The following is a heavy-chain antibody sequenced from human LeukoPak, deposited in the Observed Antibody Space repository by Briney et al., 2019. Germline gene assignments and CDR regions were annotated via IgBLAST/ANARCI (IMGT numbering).Heavy chain of an antibody. V-gene: IGHV5-10-1*01. D-gene: IGHD6-19*01. J-gene: IGHJ4*02. CDR2: IDPSDSYT. CDR3: ARQGSGWYPSDY. CDR1: GYSFTSYW. Sequence: GESLKISWKGSGYSFTSYWISWVRQMPGKGQERMGRIDPSDSYTYYSPSFQGHVTISADKSICTAYLQGSSLKASDTAMYYCARQGSGWYPSDYWGQGTLVTVSS.